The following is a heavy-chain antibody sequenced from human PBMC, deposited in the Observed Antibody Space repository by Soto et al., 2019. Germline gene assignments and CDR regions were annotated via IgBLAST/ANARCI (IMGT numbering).Heavy chain of an antibody. D-gene: IGHD5-18*01. CDR1: GFTFSGSA. Sequence: GGSLRLSCAASGFTFSGSAMHWVRQASGKGLEWVGRIRSKANSYATAYAASVKGRFTISRDDSKNTAYLQMNSLKTEDTAVYYCTRVTARPNDYWGQGTLVTVSS. J-gene: IGHJ4*02. CDR3: TRVTARPNDY. V-gene: IGHV3-73*01. CDR2: IRSKANSYAT.